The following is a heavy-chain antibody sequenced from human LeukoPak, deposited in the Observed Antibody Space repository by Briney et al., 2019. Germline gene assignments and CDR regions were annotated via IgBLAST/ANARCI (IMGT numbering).Heavy chain of an antibody. CDR1: GFTFSSYG. CDR2: IWYDGSNK. J-gene: IGHJ4*02. CDR3: ARESYDILTGYYNRPNYFDY. Sequence: GGSLRLSCAASGFTFSSYGMHWVRQAPGKGLEWVAVIWYDGSNKYYADSVKGRFTISRDNSKNTLYLQMNSLRAEDTAVYYCARESYDILTGYYNRPNYFDYWGQGTLVTVSS. D-gene: IGHD3-9*01. V-gene: IGHV3-33*01.